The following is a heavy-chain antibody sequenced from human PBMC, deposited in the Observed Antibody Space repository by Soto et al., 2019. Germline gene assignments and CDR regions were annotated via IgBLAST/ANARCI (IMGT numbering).Heavy chain of an antibody. V-gene: IGHV1-18*01. CDR1: GYTFTSYG. J-gene: IGHJ4*02. CDR3: ARSNYYDSSGYYYFDY. CDR2: ISAYNGNT. D-gene: IGHD3-22*01. Sequence: ASVKVSCKASGYTFTSYGISWVRQAPGQGLEWMGWISAYNGNTNYAQKLQGRVTMTTDTSTSTAYMELRSLRSDDTAVYYCARSNYYDSSGYYYFDYWGQGTLVTVSS.